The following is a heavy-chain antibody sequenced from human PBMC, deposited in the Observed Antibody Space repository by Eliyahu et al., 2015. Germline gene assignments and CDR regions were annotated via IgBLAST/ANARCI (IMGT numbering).Heavy chain of an antibody. CDR3: ARPSADGSGMSKPFDY. D-gene: IGHD6-19*01. J-gene: IGHJ4*02. Sequence: QVQLVQSGAEVKKPGSSVKVSCXASGDXFSSXAISWVXXAPGQGLEWXGGIIPIFGTGNYAQKFQGRVTITADESTSTAYMDLSSLTSEDTAVYYCARPSADGSGMSKPFDYWGQGTLVIVSS. CDR2: IIPIFGTG. V-gene: IGHV1-69*01. CDR1: GDXFSSXA.